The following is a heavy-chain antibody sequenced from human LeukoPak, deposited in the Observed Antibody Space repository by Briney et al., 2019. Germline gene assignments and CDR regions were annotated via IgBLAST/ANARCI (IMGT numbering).Heavy chain of an antibody. CDR3: ARETVTLFGY. Sequence: GGSLRLSCAASGFTFSSYAMHWVRQAPGKGLEWVAVISYDGSNKYYADSVKGRFTISRDNSKNTLYLQMNSLRAEDTAVYYCARETVTLFGYWGQGTLVTVSS. J-gene: IGHJ4*02. V-gene: IGHV3-30-3*01. CDR2: ISYDGSNK. CDR1: GFTFSSYA. D-gene: IGHD4-17*01.